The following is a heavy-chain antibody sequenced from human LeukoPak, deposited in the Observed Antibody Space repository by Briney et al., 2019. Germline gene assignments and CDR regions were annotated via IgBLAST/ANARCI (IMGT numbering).Heavy chain of an antibody. CDR1: GFTFSSYS. V-gene: IGHV3-21*01. D-gene: IGHD2-21*01. CDR3: ARDPIAGAFDI. J-gene: IGHJ3*02. Sequence: GGSLRLSCAAPGFTFSSYSMNWVRQAPGKGLEWVSSISSSSSYIYYADSVKGRFTISRDNAKNSLYLQMNSLRAEDTAVYYCARDPIAGAFDIWGQGTMVTVSS. CDR2: ISSSSSYI.